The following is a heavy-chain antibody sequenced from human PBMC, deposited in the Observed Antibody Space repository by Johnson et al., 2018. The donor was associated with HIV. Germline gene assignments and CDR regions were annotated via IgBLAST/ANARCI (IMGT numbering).Heavy chain of an antibody. Sequence: QVQLVESGGGVVQPGRSLRLSCAASRFTFSTYAMHWVRQAPGKGLEWVAVISYDGINKYYADSVKGRFTISRDNSKNTLYLQMNSLRAEDTAVYYCAREQQQLYNDAFDIWGQGTMVTVSS. V-gene: IGHV3-30-3*01. D-gene: IGHD6-13*01. CDR2: ISYDGINK. CDR1: RFTFSTYA. CDR3: AREQQQLYNDAFDI. J-gene: IGHJ3*02.